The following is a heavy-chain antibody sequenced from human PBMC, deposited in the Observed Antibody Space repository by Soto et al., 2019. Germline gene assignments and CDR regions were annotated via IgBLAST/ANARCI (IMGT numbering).Heavy chain of an antibody. CDR1: GGSISSSSYY. CDR2: IYYSGST. D-gene: IGHD6-19*01. Sequence: QLQLQESGPGLVKPSETLSLTCSVSGGSISSSSYYWGWIRQPPGKGLEWIGSIYYSGSTFYNPTLKSRITISVDTSSNQLSLKLSSVTAADTAVYYCARSPGTAVAGVRSYYFDYWGQGTLVTVSS. V-gene: IGHV4-39*01. CDR3: ARSPGTAVAGVRSYYFDY. J-gene: IGHJ4*02.